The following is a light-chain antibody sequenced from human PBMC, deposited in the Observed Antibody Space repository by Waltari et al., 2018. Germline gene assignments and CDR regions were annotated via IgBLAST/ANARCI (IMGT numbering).Light chain of an antibody. CDR3: QQYNHWPRVT. J-gene: IGKJ1*01. Sequence: EIVMTQSPATLSVSLGERAALSCRASQSISRDLAWYQHRPGQAPRLLIAGTSTRASGIPARFSGSGSGTDFTLTISSLQSEDFAVYYCQQYNHWPRVTFGQGTKVEI. CDR1: QSISRD. CDR2: GTS. V-gene: IGKV3-15*01.